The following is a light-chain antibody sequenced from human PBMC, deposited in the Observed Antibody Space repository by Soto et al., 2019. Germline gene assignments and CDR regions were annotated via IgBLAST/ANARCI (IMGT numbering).Light chain of an antibody. J-gene: IGKJ1*01. Sequence: DIQMTQSPSTLSASVGDRVTITCRASQTISSWLAWYQQKPGKAPKVLIYKASSLESGVPSRFSGSGSGTEFTLTISSLQPDDFATYYCQQYNSYSPSTFGQGTKVYIK. CDR2: KAS. V-gene: IGKV1-5*03. CDR1: QTISSW. CDR3: QQYNSYSPST.